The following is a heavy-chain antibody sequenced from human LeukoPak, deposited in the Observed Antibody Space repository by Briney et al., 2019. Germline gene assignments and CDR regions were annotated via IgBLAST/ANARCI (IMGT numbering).Heavy chain of an antibody. CDR3: ARRYYFVSGSYYPFDF. D-gene: IGHD3-10*01. CDR1: GGSISDNDYS. CDR2: IHYSGTT. Sequence: SETLSLTCNVSGGSISDNDYSWDWIRQPPGKGLEWMGCIHYSGTTYSNPSLKSRISISVDTSKSQFSLKLRSVTAADTAVYYCARRYYFVSGSYYPFDFWGQGTLVTVSS. V-gene: IGHV4-39*01. J-gene: IGHJ4*02.